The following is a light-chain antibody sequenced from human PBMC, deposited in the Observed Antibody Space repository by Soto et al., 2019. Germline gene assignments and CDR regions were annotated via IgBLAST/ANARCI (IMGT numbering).Light chain of an antibody. J-gene: IGKJ5*01. CDR3: QQLNNYPIT. V-gene: IGKV1-9*01. Sequence: DIQMTQSPSSLSASVGDRVTITCRASQSISSYLNWYQQKPGKAPKLLIYAAPSLQSGVPSRFSGSGSGTEFTLTISSLQPEDFATYYCQQLNNYPITFGQGTRLEIK. CDR2: AAP. CDR1: QSISSY.